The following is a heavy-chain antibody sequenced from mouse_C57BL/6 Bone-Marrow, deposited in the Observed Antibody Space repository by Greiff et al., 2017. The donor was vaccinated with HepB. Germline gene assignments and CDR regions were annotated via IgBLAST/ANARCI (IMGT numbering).Heavy chain of an antibody. CDR2: INPNNGGT. Sequence: EVKLQQSGPELVKPGASVKISCKASGYTFTDYYMNWVKQSHGKSLEWIGDINPNNGGTSYNQKLKGKATLTVDKSSSTAYMELRSLTSEDSAVYYCAREGIYDVYYDAMDYWGQGTSVTVSS. CDR1: GYTFTDYY. J-gene: IGHJ4*01. D-gene: IGHD2-3*01. CDR3: AREGIYDVYYDAMDY. V-gene: IGHV1-26*01.